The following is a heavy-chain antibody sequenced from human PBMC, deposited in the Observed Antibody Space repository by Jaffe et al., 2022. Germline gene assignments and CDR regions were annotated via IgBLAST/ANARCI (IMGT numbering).Heavy chain of an antibody. V-gene: IGHV4-61*02. CDR3: ARGTPYGSGSYYNPLSLYYYYMDV. CDR2: IYTSGST. Sequence: QVQLQESGPGLVKPSQTLSLTCTVSGGSISSGSYYWSWIRQPAGKGLEWIGRIYTSGSTNYNPSLKSRVTISVDTSKNQFSLKLSSVTAADTAVYYCARGTPYGSGSYYNPLSLYYYYMDVWGKGTTVTVSS. CDR1: GGSISSGSYY. D-gene: IGHD3-10*01. J-gene: IGHJ6*03.